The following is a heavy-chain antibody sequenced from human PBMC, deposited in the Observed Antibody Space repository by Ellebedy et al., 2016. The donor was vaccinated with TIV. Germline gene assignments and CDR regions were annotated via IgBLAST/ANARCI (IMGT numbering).Heavy chain of an antibody. CDR2: IYYSGST. D-gene: IGHD3-16*01. J-gene: IGHJ4*02. CDR3: ARGNDYVWGSYPLLDY. V-gene: IGHV4-61*01. Sequence: SETLSLTXTVSGGSVSSGSYYWSWIRQPPGKGLEWIGYIYYSGSTNYNPSLKSRVTISVDTSKNQFSLKLSSVTAADTAVYYCARGNDYVWGSYPLLDYWGQGTLVTVSS. CDR1: GGSVSSGSYY.